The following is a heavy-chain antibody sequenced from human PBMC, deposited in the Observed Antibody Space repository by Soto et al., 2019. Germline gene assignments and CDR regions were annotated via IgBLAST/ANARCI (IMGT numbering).Heavy chain of an antibody. CDR1: GYTFTSYY. Sequence: ASVKVSCKASGYTFTSYYMHWVRQAPGQGLEWMGIINPSGGSTSYAQKFQGRVTMTRDTSTSTVYMELSSLRSEDTAVYYFSRTGRRDYHAFDIWGQGTMVTVSS. D-gene: IGHD4-17*01. J-gene: IGHJ3*02. CDR2: INPSGGST. V-gene: IGHV1-46*03. CDR3: SRTGRRDYHAFDI.